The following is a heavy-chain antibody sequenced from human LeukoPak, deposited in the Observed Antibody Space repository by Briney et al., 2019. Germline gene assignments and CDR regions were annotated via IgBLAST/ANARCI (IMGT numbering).Heavy chain of an antibody. Sequence: SETLSHTCTVSGGSISSYYWSWIRQPPGKGLEWIGSIYTSGSTNYKPSLKSRVTISVDTSKNQFSLKLTSVTAADTAVYYCARLLPPSGSYSYYYYYMDVWGKGTTVTVSS. CDR1: GGSISSYY. CDR3: ARLLPPSGSYSYYYYYMDV. J-gene: IGHJ6*03. CDR2: IYTSGST. V-gene: IGHV4-4*09. D-gene: IGHD1-26*01.